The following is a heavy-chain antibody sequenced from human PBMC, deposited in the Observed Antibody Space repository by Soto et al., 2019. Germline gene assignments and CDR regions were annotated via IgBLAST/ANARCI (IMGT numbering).Heavy chain of an antibody. CDR1: GYTFTSYD. J-gene: IGHJ6*01. CDR3: ARASRDFWSGYYSYGMDV. D-gene: IGHD3-3*01. CDR2: MNPNSGNT. V-gene: IGHV1-8*01. Sequence: RASVKVSCKASGYTFTSYDINWVRQATGQGLEWMGWMNPNSGNTGYAQKFQGRVTMTRNTSISTAYMELSSLRSEDTAVYYCARASRDFWSGYYSYGMDVWGQGTTVTVSS.